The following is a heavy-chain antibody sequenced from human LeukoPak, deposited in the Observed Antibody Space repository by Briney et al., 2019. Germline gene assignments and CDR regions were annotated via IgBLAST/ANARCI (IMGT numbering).Heavy chain of an antibody. J-gene: IGHJ6*03. CDR2: MNPNSGNT. Sequence: ASVKVSCKASGYTFTSYDINWVRQATGQGLEWMGWMNPNSGNTGYAQKFQGRVTITRNTSISTAYMELRSLRSDDTAVYYCARRGYSYGYHWYYYYYMDVWGKGTTVTVSS. CDR3: ARRGYSYGYHWYYYYYMDV. CDR1: GYTFTSYD. D-gene: IGHD5-18*01. V-gene: IGHV1-8*03.